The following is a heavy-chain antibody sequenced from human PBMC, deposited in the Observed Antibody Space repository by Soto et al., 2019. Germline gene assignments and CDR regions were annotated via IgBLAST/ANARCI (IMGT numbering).Heavy chain of an antibody. CDR2: ISYDGSKK. Sequence: VQLLESGGGLVQPGGSLRLSCAASGFTFSSYAMHWVRQAPGKGLEWVAVISYDGSKKYYADSVKGRFTISRDNSKNTLYLQMNSLRAEDTAVYYCAQIAVAGPPFDYWGQGTLVTVSS. CDR3: AQIAVAGPPFDY. J-gene: IGHJ4*02. D-gene: IGHD6-19*01. V-gene: IGHV3-30-3*01. CDR1: GFTFSSYA.